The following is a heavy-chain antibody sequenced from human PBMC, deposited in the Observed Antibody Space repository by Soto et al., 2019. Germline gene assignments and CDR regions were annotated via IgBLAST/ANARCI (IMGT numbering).Heavy chain of an antibody. Sequence: QVQLVQSGAEVKKPGSSVKVSCKASGGTFSSYTISWVRQAPGQGLEWMGRIIPILGIANYAQKFQGRVTTTVXKSTSTAYMELSSLRSEDTAVYYWARDFQVVRGVNWGQGTLVTVSS. CDR3: ARDFQVVRGVN. D-gene: IGHD3-10*01. J-gene: IGHJ4*02. V-gene: IGHV1-69*08. CDR1: GGTFSSYT. CDR2: IIPILGIA.